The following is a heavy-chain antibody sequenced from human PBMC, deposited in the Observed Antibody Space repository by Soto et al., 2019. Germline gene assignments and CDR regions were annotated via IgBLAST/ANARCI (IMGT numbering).Heavy chain of an antibody. Sequence: GGSLRLSCAASGFTFSNAWMNWVRQAPGKGLEWVGRIKSKTDGGTTDYAAPVKGRFTISRDDSKNTLYLQMNSLKTEDTAVYYCTTDREGWLGYYGMDVWGQGTTVTVSS. CDR3: TTDREGWLGYYGMDV. V-gene: IGHV3-15*07. J-gene: IGHJ6*02. CDR2: IKSKTDGGTT. D-gene: IGHD3-22*01. CDR1: GFTFSNAW.